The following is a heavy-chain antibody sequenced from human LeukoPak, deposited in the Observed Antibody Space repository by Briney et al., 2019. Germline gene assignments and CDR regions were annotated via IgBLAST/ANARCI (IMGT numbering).Heavy chain of an antibody. V-gene: IGHV4-59*01. Sequence: PSGTLSLTCAVSGGSISSYYWSWIRQPPGKGLEWIGYIYYSGSTNYNPSLKSRVTISVDTSKNQFSLKLSSVTAADTAVYYCARVALDIVVVPAAIQVRYSWFDPWGQGTLVTVSS. CDR1: GGSISSYY. CDR2: IYYSGST. CDR3: ARVALDIVVVPAAIQVRYSWFDP. J-gene: IGHJ5*02. D-gene: IGHD2-2*02.